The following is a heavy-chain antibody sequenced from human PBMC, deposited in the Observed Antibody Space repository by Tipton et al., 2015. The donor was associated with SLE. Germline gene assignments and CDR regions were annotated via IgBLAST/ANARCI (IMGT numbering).Heavy chain of an antibody. CDR1: GGSIRCSYY. CDR3: ATSPLTL. Sequence: TLSLTCTVSGGSIRCSYYWGWIRQSPGKGLEWIGSISYTGSTYYNPSLKSRVTISVDMSKNQFSLKLTSVTAAATAVYYCATSPLTLWGQGTLVTVSS. D-gene: IGHD2-2*01. J-gene: IGHJ4*02. CDR2: ISYTGST. V-gene: IGHV4-39*07.